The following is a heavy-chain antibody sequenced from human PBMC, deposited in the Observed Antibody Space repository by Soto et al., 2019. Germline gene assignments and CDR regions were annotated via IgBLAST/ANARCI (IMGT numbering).Heavy chain of an antibody. Sequence: SVKVSCKAAGGTFSSYAISWVRQAPGQGLEWMGGIIPIFGTANYAQKFQGRVTITADESTSTAYMELSSLRSEDTAVYYCARVLVGVVVTAPGLYDYPGRGTLVPVS. CDR1: GGTFSSYA. D-gene: IGHD2-21*02. V-gene: IGHV1-69*13. CDR2: IIPIFGTA. CDR3: ARVLVGVVVTAPGLYDY. J-gene: IGHJ4*02.